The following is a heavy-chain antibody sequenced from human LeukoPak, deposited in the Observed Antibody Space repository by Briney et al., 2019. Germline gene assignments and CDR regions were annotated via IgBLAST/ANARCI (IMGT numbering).Heavy chain of an antibody. CDR1: GGSISSGSYY. D-gene: IGHD6-19*01. Sequence: SETLSLTCTVSGGSISSGSYYWGWIRQPPGKGLEWIGSIYYSGSTYYNPSLKSRVTISVDTSKNQFSLKLSSVTAADTAVYYCARDRLIAVAGFDYWGQGTLVTVSS. CDR3: ARDRLIAVAGFDY. CDR2: IYYSGST. V-gene: IGHV4-39*07. J-gene: IGHJ4*02.